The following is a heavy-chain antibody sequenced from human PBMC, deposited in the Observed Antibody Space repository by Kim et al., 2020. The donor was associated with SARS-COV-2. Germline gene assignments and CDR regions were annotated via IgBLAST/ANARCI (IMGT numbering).Heavy chain of an antibody. CDR3: AKEGHNSGYCGVFNI. D-gene: IGHD3-22*01. Sequence: GGSLRLSCEASGFTFSTSIMHWVRQAPGKGLGWVALVSHDEGNKNYEAPVKGRFALSRDNSGNTLYLQMNSLRTEDMAVYYCAKEGHNSGYCGVFNIWGQGTMITVSS. V-gene: IGHV3-30*09. CDR1: GFTFSTSI. CDR2: VSHDEGNK. J-gene: IGHJ3*02.